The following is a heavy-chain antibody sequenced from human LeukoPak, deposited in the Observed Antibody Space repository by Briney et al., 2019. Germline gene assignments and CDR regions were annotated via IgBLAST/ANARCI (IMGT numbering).Heavy chain of an antibody. V-gene: IGHV3-30-3*01. CDR3: ARDRYSSGWYAPQFDY. CDR2: ISYDGSNK. CDR1: GFTFSSYA. Sequence: GGSLRLSCAASGFTFSSYAMHWVRQAPGKGLEWVAVISYDGSNKYYADSVKGRFTISRDNSKNTLYLQMNSLRAEDTAVYYCARDRYSSGWYAPQFDYWGQGTLVTASS. D-gene: IGHD6-19*01. J-gene: IGHJ4*02.